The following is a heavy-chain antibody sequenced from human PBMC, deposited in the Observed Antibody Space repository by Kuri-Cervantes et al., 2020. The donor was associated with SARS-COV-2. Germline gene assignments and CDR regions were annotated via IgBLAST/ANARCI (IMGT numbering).Heavy chain of an antibody. Sequence: GESLKISCAASGFTFSSYAMSWVRQAPGKGLEWVSAISGSGGSTYYADSVKGRFTISRDNSKNTLYLQMNSLRAEDTAVYYCATPWFTYCGGDCYPCDIWGQGTMVTVSS. CDR2: ISGSGGST. J-gene: IGHJ3*02. CDR1: GFTFSSYA. CDR3: ATPWFTYCGGDCYPCDI. D-gene: IGHD2-21*02. V-gene: IGHV3-23*01.